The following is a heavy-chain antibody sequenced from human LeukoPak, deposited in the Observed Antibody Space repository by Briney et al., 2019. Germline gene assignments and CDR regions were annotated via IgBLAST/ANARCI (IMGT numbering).Heavy chain of an antibody. D-gene: IGHD5-12*01. CDR3: AKDSVATIWGSFDY. J-gene: IGHJ4*02. V-gene: IGHV3-48*01. Sequence: GGSLRLSCAVSGFTFSSYNMNWVRQAPGKGLEWVSYISSSSSTMYYTDSVKGRFTVSRDNSKNTLYLQMNSLRAEDTAVYYCAKDSVATIWGSFDYWGQGTLVTVSS. CDR1: GFTFSSYN. CDR2: ISSSSSTM.